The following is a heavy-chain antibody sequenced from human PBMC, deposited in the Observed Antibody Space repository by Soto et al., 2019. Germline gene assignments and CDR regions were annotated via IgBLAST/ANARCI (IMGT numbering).Heavy chain of an antibody. CDR3: AREAAAAGTPTRYFQH. CDR1: GGSFSGYY. J-gene: IGHJ1*01. D-gene: IGHD6-13*01. Sequence: SETLSLTCAVYGGSFSGYYWSWIRQPPGKGLEWIGEINHSGSTNYNPSLKSRVTISVDTSKNQFSLKLSSVTAAGTAVYYCAREAAAAGTPTRYFQHWGQGTLVTV. V-gene: IGHV4-34*01. CDR2: INHSGST.